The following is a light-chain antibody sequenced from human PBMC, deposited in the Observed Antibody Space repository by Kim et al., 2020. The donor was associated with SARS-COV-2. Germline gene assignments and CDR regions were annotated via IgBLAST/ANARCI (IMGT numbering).Light chain of an antibody. CDR3: QQRSNWPT. V-gene: IGKV3-11*01. CDR1: QSVSSY. Sequence: SLYPGERATLSCRASQSVSSYLAWYQQKPGPAPRLLIYDASNRATGIPARFSGSGSGTDFTLTISSLEPEDFAVYYCQQRSNWPTFGQGTKLEI. CDR2: DAS. J-gene: IGKJ2*01.